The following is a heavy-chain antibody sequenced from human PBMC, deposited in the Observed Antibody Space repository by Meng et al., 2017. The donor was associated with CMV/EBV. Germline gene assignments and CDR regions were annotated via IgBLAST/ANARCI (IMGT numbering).Heavy chain of an antibody. D-gene: IGHD3-3*01. CDR1: GFTFSSYE. CDR2: ISSSGSTI. J-gene: IGHJ6*02. V-gene: IGHV3-48*03. CDR3: ARASYDFWSGYSPYYYYGMDV. Sequence: GGSLRLSCAAPGFTFSSYEMNWVRQAPGKGLEWVSYISSSGSTIYYADSVKGRFTISRDNAKNSLYLQMNSLRAEDTAVYYCARASYDFWSGYSPYYYYGMDVWGQGTTVTVSS.